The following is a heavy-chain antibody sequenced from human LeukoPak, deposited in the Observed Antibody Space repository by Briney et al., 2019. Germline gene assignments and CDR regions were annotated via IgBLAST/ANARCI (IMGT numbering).Heavy chain of an antibody. CDR1: GFTFSSYA. CDR3: AKDRSIGTYYTFDH. Sequence: GGSLRLSCAASGFTFSSYAMSWARQAPGKGLEWVSSISASAAMTYYADSVRGRFTVSRDNSNNTLYLQMSSLTAADTAVYYCAKDRSIGTYYTFDHWGQGTLVTVSS. CDR2: ISASAAMT. D-gene: IGHD1-26*01. V-gene: IGHV3-23*01. J-gene: IGHJ4*02.